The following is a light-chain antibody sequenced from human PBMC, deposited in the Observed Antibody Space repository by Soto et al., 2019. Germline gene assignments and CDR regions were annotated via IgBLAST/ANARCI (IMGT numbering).Light chain of an antibody. CDR2: KAS. CDR3: QQYNRYSPMYT. Sequence: DIQMTQSPSTLSASVGDRVTITCRASQSLSGWLAWYQQKPGKAPKVLIYKASNLESGVPSRFSGSGSGTEYTLTISSLQPDDFASYYCQQYNRYSPMYTFGRGTKLEIK. CDR1: QSLSGW. V-gene: IGKV1-5*03. J-gene: IGKJ2*01.